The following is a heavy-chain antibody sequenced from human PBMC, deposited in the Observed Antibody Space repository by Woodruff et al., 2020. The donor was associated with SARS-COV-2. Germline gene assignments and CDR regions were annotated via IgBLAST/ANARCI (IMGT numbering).Heavy chain of an antibody. Sequence: KGRFTISRDNSKNKVYLQMNSLRAEDTAVYYCAKDRSTWYGVFDIWGKGTRVTVSS. D-gene: IGHD4-17*01. J-gene: IGHJ3*02. V-gene: IGHV3-30*02. CDR3: AKDRSTWYGVFDI.